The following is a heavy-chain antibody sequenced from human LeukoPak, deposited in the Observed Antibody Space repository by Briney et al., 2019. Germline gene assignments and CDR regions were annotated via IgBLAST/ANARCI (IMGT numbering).Heavy chain of an antibody. CDR2: INPNSGGT. Sequence: ASVKVSCKASGYTFTGYYMHWVRQAPGQGLEWRGWINPNSGGTNYAQKFQGRVTMTRDTSISTAYMELSRLRSDDTAVYYCARDRLAAAGNWFDPWGQGTLVTVSS. D-gene: IGHD6-13*01. J-gene: IGHJ5*02. CDR3: ARDRLAAAGNWFDP. CDR1: GYTFTGYY. V-gene: IGHV1-2*02.